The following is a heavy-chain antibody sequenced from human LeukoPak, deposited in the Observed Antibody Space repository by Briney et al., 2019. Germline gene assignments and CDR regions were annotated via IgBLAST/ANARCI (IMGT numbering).Heavy chain of an antibody. V-gene: IGHV1-69*05. J-gene: IGHJ5*02. CDR3: TRDGQWLAGEINWFDP. Sequence: ASVNVSCKASGGTFSSYAIGWVRQAPGQGLEWMGRIIPIFGTANYAQKFQGRVTITTDESTSTAYMELSSLRSEDTAVYYCTRDGQWLAGEINWFDPWGQGTLVTVSS. CDR1: GGTFSSYA. CDR2: IIPIFGTA. D-gene: IGHD6-19*01.